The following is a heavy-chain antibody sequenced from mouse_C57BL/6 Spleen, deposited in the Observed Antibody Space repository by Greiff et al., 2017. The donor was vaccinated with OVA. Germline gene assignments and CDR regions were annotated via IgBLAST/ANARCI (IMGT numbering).Heavy chain of an antibody. V-gene: IGHV5-6*01. CDR2: ISSGGSYT. D-gene: IGHD1-1*01. CDR1: GFTFSSYG. CDR3: ARQWYYGSFYYFDY. J-gene: IGHJ2*01. Sequence: EVKVVESGGDLVKPGGSLKLSCAASGFTFSSYGMSWVRQTPDKRLEWVATISSGGSYTYYPDSVKGRFTISRYNAKNTLYLQMSSLKSEDTAMYYCARQWYYGSFYYFDYWGQGTTLTVSS.